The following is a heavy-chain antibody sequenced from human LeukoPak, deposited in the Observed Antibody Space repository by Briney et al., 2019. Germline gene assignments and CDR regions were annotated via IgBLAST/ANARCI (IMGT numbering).Heavy chain of an antibody. CDR2: ISAYNGNT. CDR3: AREGYSSSWYHFDY. CDR1: GYTFTSYG. Sequence: ASVKVSCKASGYTFTSYGISWVRQAPGRGLEWMGWISAYNGNTNYAQKLQGRVTMTTDTSTSTAYMELRSLRSDDTAVYYCAREGYSSSWYHFDYWGQGTLVTVSS. V-gene: IGHV1-18*01. D-gene: IGHD6-13*01. J-gene: IGHJ4*02.